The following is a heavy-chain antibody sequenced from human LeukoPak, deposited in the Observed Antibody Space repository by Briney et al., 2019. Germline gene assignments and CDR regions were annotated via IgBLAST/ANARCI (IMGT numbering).Heavy chain of an antibody. CDR1: GGSFSGYY. Sequence: PSETLSLTCAVYGGSFSGYYWSWIRQPPGKGLEWIGEINHSGSTNYNPSLKSRVTISVDTSKNQFSLKLSSVTAADTAVYYCARAASYYDILTGYFWVYYFDYWGQGTLVTVSS. CDR3: ARAASYYDILTGYFWVYYFDY. J-gene: IGHJ4*02. D-gene: IGHD3-9*01. CDR2: INHSGST. V-gene: IGHV4-34*01.